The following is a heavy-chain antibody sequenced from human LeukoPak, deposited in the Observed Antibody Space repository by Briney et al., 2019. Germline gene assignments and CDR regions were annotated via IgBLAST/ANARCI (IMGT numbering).Heavy chain of an antibody. CDR1: GITVSSND. Sequence: QPGGSLRLSCAASGITVSSNDMSWVRQAPGKGLEWVSVIYSGGSTYYADSVKGRFTISRDISKNTLYLQMNSLRAEDTAVYYCARGPTVQEDLDYWGQGTLVTVSS. J-gene: IGHJ4*02. CDR2: IYSGGST. CDR3: ARGPTVQEDLDY. V-gene: IGHV3-66*01.